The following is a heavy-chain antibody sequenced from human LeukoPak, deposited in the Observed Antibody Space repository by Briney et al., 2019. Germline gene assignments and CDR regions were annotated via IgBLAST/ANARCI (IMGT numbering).Heavy chain of an antibody. Sequence: GGSLRLSCAASGFTFSSYAMSWARQAPGKGLEWVSGIRGNGGGTYYEDSVKGRFTISRDNSKNALYLQMNSLRAEDTAVYYCAKSFGYSRSWFDYWGQGTPVTVSS. CDR1: GFTFSSYA. CDR2: IRGNGGGT. J-gene: IGHJ4*02. V-gene: IGHV3-23*01. CDR3: AKSFGYSRSWFDY. D-gene: IGHD6-13*01.